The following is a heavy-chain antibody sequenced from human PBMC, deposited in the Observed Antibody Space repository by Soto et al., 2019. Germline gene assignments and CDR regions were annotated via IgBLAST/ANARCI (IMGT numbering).Heavy chain of an antibody. CDR3: AREAYGDSYYYYYGMDV. Sequence: KQSPTLSLTCAISGDSVSSNSAAWNWIRQSPSRGLEWLGRTYYRSKWYNDYAVSVKSRITINPDTSKNQFSLQLNSVTPEDTAVYYCAREAYGDSYYYYYGMDVWGQGTTVTVSS. CDR1: GDSVSSNSAA. CDR2: TYYRSKWYN. V-gene: IGHV6-1*01. J-gene: IGHJ6*02. D-gene: IGHD4-17*01.